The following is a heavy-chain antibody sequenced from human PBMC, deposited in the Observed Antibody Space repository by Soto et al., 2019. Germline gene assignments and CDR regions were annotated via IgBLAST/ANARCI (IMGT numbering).Heavy chain of an antibody. V-gene: IGHV3-53*04. CDR1: GFTVSSNY. CDR3: ARDARHSYYDFWSASDY. D-gene: IGHD3-3*01. Sequence: HPGGSLRLSCAASGFTVSSNYMSWVRQAPGKGLEWVSVIYSGGSTYYADSVKGRFTISRHNSKNTLYLQMNSLRAEDTAVYYCARDARHSYYDFWSASDYWGQGTLVTLSS. CDR2: IYSGGST. J-gene: IGHJ4*02.